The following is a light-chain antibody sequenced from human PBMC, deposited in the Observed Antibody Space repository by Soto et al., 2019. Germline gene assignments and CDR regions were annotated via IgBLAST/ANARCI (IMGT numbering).Light chain of an antibody. J-gene: IGLJ2*01. Sequence: SALTQPASVSWSPGQSITISCTGTSSDVGGYNCVSWYQQHPGKAPKLMIYDVNNRPSGVSNRFSGSKSGNTASLTISGLQAEDEGDYYCSSYTSSITLVFGGGTKVTVL. CDR3: SSYTSSITLV. CDR2: DVN. CDR1: SSDVGGYNC. V-gene: IGLV2-14*01.